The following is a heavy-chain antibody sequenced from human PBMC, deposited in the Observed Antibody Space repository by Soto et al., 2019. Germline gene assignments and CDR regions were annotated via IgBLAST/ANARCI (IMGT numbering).Heavy chain of an antibody. D-gene: IGHD2-2*01. CDR2: MSYDGSDK. V-gene: IGHV3-30-3*01. CDR3: ARARLDTPALEY. J-gene: IGHJ4*02. CDR1: GFSFRSYA. Sequence: QVQLVESGGGVVQPGRSLRLSCAASGFSFRSYAMHWVRQAPGKGLEWVAVMSYDGSDKDYADSVQGRFTISRDNSKNTLYLQMSSLRAEDTAVYYCARARLDTPALEYWGQGTRVTVSS.